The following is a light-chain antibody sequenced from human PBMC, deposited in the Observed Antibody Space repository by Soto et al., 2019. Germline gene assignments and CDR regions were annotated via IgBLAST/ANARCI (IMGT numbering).Light chain of an antibody. Sequence: QSVLPQPPSVSAAPGQKVTISRSGSSSNIGNNYVSWYQQLPGTAPKLLIYDNNKRPSGIPDRFSGSKSGTSATLGITGLQTGDEADYYCGTWDSSLSAVVFGGGTKLTVL. CDR1: SSNIGNNY. CDR2: DNN. V-gene: IGLV1-51*01. CDR3: GTWDSSLSAVV. J-gene: IGLJ2*01.